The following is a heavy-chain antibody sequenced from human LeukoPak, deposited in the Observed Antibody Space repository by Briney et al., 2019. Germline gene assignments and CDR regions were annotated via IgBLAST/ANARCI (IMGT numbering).Heavy chain of an antibody. CDR3: ARDFRGGRAPRYYYYMDV. Sequence: SVKVSCKASGGTFSSYAISWVRQAPGQGLEWMGGIIPIFGTANYAQKFQGRVTITADKSTSTAYMELSSLRSEDTAVYYCARDFRGGRAPRYYYYMDVWGKGTTVTVSS. J-gene: IGHJ6*03. CDR2: IIPIFGTA. CDR1: GGTFSSYA. D-gene: IGHD2-15*01. V-gene: IGHV1-69*06.